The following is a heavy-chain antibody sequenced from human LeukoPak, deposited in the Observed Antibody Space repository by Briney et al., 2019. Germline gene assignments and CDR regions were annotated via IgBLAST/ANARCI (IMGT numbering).Heavy chain of an antibody. V-gene: IGHV4-34*01. Sequence: SETLSLTCAVYGGSFSGYYWSWIRQPPGKGLEWIGEINHSGSTNYNPSLKSRVTISVDTSRTHFSLKLSSVTAADTAVYYCARHPGGRQNWFDPWGQGTLVTVSP. D-gene: IGHD3-16*01. CDR1: GGSFSGYY. CDR3: ARHPGGRQNWFDP. J-gene: IGHJ5*02. CDR2: INHSGST.